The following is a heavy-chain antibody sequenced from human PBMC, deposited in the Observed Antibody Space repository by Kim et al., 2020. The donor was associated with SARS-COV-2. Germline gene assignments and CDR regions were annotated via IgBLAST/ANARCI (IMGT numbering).Heavy chain of an antibody. J-gene: IGHJ4*02. CDR2: INNSSST. D-gene: IGHD5-12*01. CDR1: GGSFSDYY. V-gene: IGHV4-34*01. Sequence: SETLSLTCAVYGGSFSDYYWSWIRQPPGKGLEWIGEINNSSSTTYNPYLKRRVTISVDTSKNQFSLKLSSVTAADTAVYYCAGARYSSYEDYWGQGTLVTVSS. CDR3: AGARYSSYEDY.